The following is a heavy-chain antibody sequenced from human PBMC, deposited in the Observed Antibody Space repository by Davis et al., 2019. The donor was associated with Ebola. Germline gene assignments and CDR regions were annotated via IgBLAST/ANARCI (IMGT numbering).Heavy chain of an antibody. CDR1: GFTFSSYG. Sequence: GGSLRLSCAASGFTFSSYGMHWVRQAPGKGLEWVAVISYDGSNKYYADSVKGRFTISRDNSKNTLYLQMNSLRAEDTAGYYCAKGIFGVVILGGFDYWGQGTLVTVSS. J-gene: IGHJ4*02. CDR3: AKGIFGVVILGGFDY. CDR2: ISYDGSNK. V-gene: IGHV3-30*18. D-gene: IGHD3-3*01.